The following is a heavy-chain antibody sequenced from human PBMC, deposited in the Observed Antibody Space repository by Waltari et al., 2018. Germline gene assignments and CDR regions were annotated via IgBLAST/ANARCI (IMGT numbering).Heavy chain of an antibody. D-gene: IGHD7-27*01. J-gene: IGHJ6*02. Sequence: EVQLVESGGGLVKPGGSLRLSCAASGFTFSSYSMNWVRQAPGKGLEWVSSISRSSSYIYNEDSVKGRFTITRDNAKNSLYLQMNSLRAEDTAVYYCARDSLGIRYYYYGMDVWGQGTTVTVSS. CDR2: ISRSSSYI. CDR3: ARDSLGIRYYYYGMDV. CDR1: GFTFSSYS. V-gene: IGHV3-21*01.